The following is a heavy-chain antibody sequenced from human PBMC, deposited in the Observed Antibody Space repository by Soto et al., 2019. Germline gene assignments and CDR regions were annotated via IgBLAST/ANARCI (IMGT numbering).Heavy chain of an antibody. V-gene: IGHV4-39*01. J-gene: IGHJ4*02. CDR3: ARHGSN. CDR1: CVSISNSSYY. Sequence: SETLSLTFTVSCVSISNSSYYWGWIRRPPGKGLEWIGTIYYSGITYYNPSLKSRVTISVDTSKNQFSLKLTSVTAADTAVYYCARHGSNWGQGTLVTVSS. CDR2: IYYSGIT.